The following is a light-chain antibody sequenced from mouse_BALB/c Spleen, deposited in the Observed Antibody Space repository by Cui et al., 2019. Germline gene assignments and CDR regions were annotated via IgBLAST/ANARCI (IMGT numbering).Light chain of an antibody. Sequence: DIQMTQSPAHLSVSVRETKTITCRASENIYSKLAWYQQKQGKSPQLLVYAETNLAEGVTSRCSGSGSGTKYYLKINSQQSEDFRSYYCQQYWDTPWTFGGGTKLEIK. CDR2: AET. V-gene: IGKV12-46*01. CDR3: QQYWDTPWT. CDR1: ENIYSK. J-gene: IGKJ1*01.